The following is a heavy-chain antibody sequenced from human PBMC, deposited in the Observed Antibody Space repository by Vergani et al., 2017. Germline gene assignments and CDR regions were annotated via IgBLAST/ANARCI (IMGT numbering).Heavy chain of an antibody. D-gene: IGHD1-26*01. CDR2: IYYSGST. CDR1: GGSISSYY. Sequence: QVQLQESGPGLVKPSETLSLTCTVSGGSISSYYWSWIRQPPGKGLEWIGYIYYSGSTNYNPSLKSRVTISVDTSKNQFSLKLSSVTAADTAVYYCARSAGSKGDNWFDPWGQGTLVTVFS. J-gene: IGHJ5*02. V-gene: IGHV4-59*12. CDR3: ARSAGSKGDNWFDP.